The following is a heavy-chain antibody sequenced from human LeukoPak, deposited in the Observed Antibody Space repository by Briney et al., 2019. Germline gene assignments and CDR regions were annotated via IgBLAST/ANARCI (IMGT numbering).Heavy chain of an antibody. Sequence: ASVKVSCKASGYTFTGYYMHWVRQAPGQGLEWMGWINPNSGGTNYAQKFQGRVTLTRDTSISTAYMELSRLRSDDTAVYYCARDRGGSSGYYKYWYFDLWGRGTLVTVSS. CDR3: ARDRGGSSGYYKYWYFDL. V-gene: IGHV1-2*02. D-gene: IGHD3-22*01. J-gene: IGHJ2*01. CDR2: INPNSGGT. CDR1: GYTFTGYY.